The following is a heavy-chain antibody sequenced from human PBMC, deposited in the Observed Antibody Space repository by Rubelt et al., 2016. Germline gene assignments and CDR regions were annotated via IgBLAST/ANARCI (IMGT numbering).Heavy chain of an antibody. J-gene: IGHJ5*02. CDR2: ISSSSSYI. V-gene: IGHV3-21*01. CDR3: ARDGGYSSGWYQDNWFDP. D-gene: IGHD6-19*01. Sequence: EVQLVESGGGLVKPGGSLRLSCAASGFPFSSYSMNWVRQAPGKGLEWVSSISSSSSYISYADSVKGRLTIDRDNAKNSLYLLMNSLRAEDTAVYYCARDGGYSSGWYQDNWFDPWGQGTLVTVSS. CDR1: GFPFSSYS.